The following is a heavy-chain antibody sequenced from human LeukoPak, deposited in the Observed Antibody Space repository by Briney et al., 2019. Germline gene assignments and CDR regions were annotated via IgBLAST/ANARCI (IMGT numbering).Heavy chain of an antibody. CDR1: GYTFTIYY. CDR3: ARVGSMGDYFDY. CDR2: INPSGGGT. J-gene: IGHJ4*02. D-gene: IGHD3-16*01. Sequence: ASVTVSCTSSGYTFTIYYMPWVRQAPGQGLEWMGIINPSGGGTSYAQKFQGRVTMTRDTSTSTVYMERSSLRDEDTAVYYCARVGSMGDYFDYWGQGTLVTVSS. V-gene: IGHV1-46*01.